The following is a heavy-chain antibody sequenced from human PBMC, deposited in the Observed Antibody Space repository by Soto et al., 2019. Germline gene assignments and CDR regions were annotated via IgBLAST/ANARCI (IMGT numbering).Heavy chain of an antibody. D-gene: IGHD3-3*01. J-gene: IGHJ4*03. Sequence: SETLSLTCVVCSYVIESGHYWGWVRQPPGKGLEWVGSIYDSGTTYYNPSLRSRVTISADTSKNQFSLSLTSVTAADTAVYYCARSPQYYTPGSSPFDYWGPGTMVTVSS. CDR1: SYVIESGHY. V-gene: IGHV4-38-2*01. CDR2: IYDSGTT. CDR3: ARSPQYYTPGSSPFDY.